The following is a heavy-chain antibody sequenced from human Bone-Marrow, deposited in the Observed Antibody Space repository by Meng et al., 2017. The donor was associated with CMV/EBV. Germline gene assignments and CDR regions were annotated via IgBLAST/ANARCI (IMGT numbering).Heavy chain of an antibody. J-gene: IGHJ4*02. CDR1: GFTFSDYY. CDR3: ARDGATTGLDY. D-gene: IGHD4-11*01. CDR2: ISSSGSTI. Sequence: GESLKISCSASGFTFSDYYRSWIRQAPGKGLEWGSYISSSGSTIYYADSVKGRFTISRDKAKNSLYLQMNSLRAEDTAVYYGARDGATTGLDYWGQGTLVTVSS. V-gene: IGHV3-11*01.